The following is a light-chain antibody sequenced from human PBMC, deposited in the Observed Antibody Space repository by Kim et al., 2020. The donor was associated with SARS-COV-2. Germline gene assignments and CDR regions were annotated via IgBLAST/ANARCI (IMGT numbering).Light chain of an antibody. CDR3: LQHNTYPIT. V-gene: IGKV1-17*01. CDR2: GAS. Sequence: ASVGDRVTITCRASQDMRNDLGWYQQNPGRDPKRLIYGASSLQSGVPSRFSGSGSGTEFTLTISSVQPEDFATYFCLQHNTYPITFGQGTRLEIK. CDR1: QDMRND. J-gene: IGKJ5*01.